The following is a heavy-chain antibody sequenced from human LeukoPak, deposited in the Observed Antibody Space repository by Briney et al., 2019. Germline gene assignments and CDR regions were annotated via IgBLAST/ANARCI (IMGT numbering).Heavy chain of an antibody. V-gene: IGHV3-30*04. CDR3: ASLSADSYDSSGYYYPDF. D-gene: IGHD3-22*01. CDR2: ISYDGSNK. CDR1: GFTFSSYA. J-gene: IGHJ4*02. Sequence: PGGSLRLSCAASGFTFSSYAMHWVRQAPGKRLEWVAVISYDGSNKYYADSVEGRFTVSRDNVKNTLYLQMNSLRAEDTAVYYCASLSADSYDSSGYYYPDFWGQGTLVTVSS.